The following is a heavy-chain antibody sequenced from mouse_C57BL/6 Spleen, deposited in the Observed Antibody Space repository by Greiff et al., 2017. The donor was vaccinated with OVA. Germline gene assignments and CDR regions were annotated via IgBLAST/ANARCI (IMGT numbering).Heavy chain of an antibody. CDR3: ARPLITTVPPGFAY. J-gene: IGHJ3*01. Sequence: EVQLVESGGGLVKPGGSLKLSCAASGFTFSDYGMHWVRQAPEKGLEWVAYISSGSSTIYYADTVKGRFTISRDNAKNTLFLQMTSLRSEDTAMYYCARPLITTVPPGFAYWGQGTLVTVSA. CDR1: GFTFSDYG. V-gene: IGHV5-17*01. D-gene: IGHD1-1*01. CDR2: ISSGSSTI.